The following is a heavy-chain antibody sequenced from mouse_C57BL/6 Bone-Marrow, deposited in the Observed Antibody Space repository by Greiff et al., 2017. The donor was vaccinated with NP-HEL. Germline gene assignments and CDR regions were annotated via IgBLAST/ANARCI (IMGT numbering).Heavy chain of an antibody. CDR1: GYTFTSYT. Sequence: QVQLQQSGAELARPGASVKMSCKASGYTFTSYTMHWVKQRPGQGLEWIGYINPSSGYTKYNQKFKDKATLNADKSSSTAYMQLSSLTSEDSAVYYCARITTVVATRGYWGQGTTLTVSS. J-gene: IGHJ2*01. CDR2: INPSSGYT. CDR3: ARITTVVATRGY. D-gene: IGHD1-1*01. V-gene: IGHV1-4*01.